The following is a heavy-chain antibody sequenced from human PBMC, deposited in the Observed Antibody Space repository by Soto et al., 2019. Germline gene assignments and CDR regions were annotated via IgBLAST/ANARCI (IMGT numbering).Heavy chain of an antibody. CDR2: INHSGST. CDR1: GGSFSGYH. J-gene: IGHJ6*03. Sequence: QVQLQQWGAGLLKPSETLSLTCDVYGGSFSGYHWSWIRQPPGKGLEWIGEINHSGSTNYNPSLKSRVTIAVDPSNNQFALKLSSVTAADTAVYYCARGSLEGDYYYMDVWDKGTTVTVSS. CDR3: ARGSLEGDYYYMDV. V-gene: IGHV4-34*01.